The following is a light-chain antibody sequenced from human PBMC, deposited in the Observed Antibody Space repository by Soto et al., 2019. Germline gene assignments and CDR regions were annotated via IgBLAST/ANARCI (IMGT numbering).Light chain of an antibody. V-gene: IGKV3-15*01. CDR1: QTINNN. CDR3: QQYNNWPQT. J-gene: IGKJ1*01. Sequence: VMTQAPATLSVSPGERDTLSCRASQTINNNVAWYQLKDGQVPRLLIYGASTRAADVPARFSGGGSGTEFTLTISSLQSEDFAEYHCQQYNNWPQTFGQGTKVEIK. CDR2: GAS.